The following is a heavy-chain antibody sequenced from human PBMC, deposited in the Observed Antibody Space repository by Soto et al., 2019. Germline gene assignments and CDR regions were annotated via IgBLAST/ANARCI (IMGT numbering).Heavy chain of an antibody. CDR1: GYTFTSYG. V-gene: IGHV1-18*01. Sequence: SVKVSCKASGYTFTSYGISWVRQAPVQGLEWMGWISAYNGSTNYAQKLQGRVTMTTDTSTSTAYMELRSLRSDDTAVYYCARDNPPYYYGSGSYYNKPNWFDPWGQGTQVTVSS. CDR3: ARDNPPYYYGSGSYYNKPNWFDP. J-gene: IGHJ5*02. CDR2: ISAYNGST. D-gene: IGHD3-10*01.